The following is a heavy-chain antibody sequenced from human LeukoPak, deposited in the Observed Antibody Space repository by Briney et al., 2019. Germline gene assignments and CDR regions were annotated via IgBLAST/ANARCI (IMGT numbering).Heavy chain of an antibody. CDR2: ISYDGSNK. Sequence: GRSLRLSCAASGFTFSSYGMHWVRQAPGKGLEWVAVISYDGSNKYYADSVKGRFTISRDNSKNTLYLQMGSLRAEDMAVYYCARGKARRGYSYGSPFDYWGQGTLVTVSS. D-gene: IGHD5-18*01. J-gene: IGHJ4*02. CDR3: ARGKARRGYSYGSPFDY. CDR1: GFTFSSYG. V-gene: IGHV3-30*03.